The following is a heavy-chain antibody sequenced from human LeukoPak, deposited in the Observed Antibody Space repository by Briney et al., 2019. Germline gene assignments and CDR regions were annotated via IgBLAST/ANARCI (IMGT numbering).Heavy chain of an antibody. CDR3: ARPGYYDTSRYWHDC. CDR2: IKGDGSEK. D-gene: IGHD3-22*01. CDR1: GFTFRSYW. V-gene: IGHV3-7*01. J-gene: IGHJ4*02. Sequence: QAGGSLTLSCAASGFTFRSYWMRWLRQAPGKGLEWVANIKGDGSEKYYVDTVKGRFTISRDNAKSSLYLQMNSLRAEDTAVYYCARPGYYDTSRYWHDCWGQGTLVTVSS.